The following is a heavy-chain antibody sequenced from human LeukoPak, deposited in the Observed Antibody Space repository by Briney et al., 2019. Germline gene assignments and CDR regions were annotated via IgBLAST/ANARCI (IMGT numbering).Heavy chain of an antibody. D-gene: IGHD6-13*01. Sequence: GGSLRLSCAASGFTFSSYAMSWVRQAQGKGLEWVSAISGSGGSTYYADSVKGRFTISRDNSKNTLYLQMNSLRAEDTAVYYCAKGSAAGTNYYYYYYMDVWGKGTTVTVSS. J-gene: IGHJ6*03. CDR3: AKGSAAGTNYYYYYYMDV. CDR2: ISGSGGST. CDR1: GFTFSSYA. V-gene: IGHV3-23*01.